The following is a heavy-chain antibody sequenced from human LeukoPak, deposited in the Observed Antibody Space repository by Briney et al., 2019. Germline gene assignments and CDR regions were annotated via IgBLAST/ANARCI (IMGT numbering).Heavy chain of an antibody. D-gene: IGHD3-10*01. CDR3: ARLWFGDEDY. Sequence: SETLSLTCAVSGGSNSSSNWWSWVRQPPGKGLEWIGEINHSGGTNYNPSLKSRVTISVDTSKNQFSLKLSSVTAADTAVYYCARLWFGDEDYWGQGTLVTVSS. CDR1: GGSNSSSNW. V-gene: IGHV4-4*02. J-gene: IGHJ4*02. CDR2: INHSGGT.